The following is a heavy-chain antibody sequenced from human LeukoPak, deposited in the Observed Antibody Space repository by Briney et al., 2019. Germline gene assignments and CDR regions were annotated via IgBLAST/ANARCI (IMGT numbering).Heavy chain of an antibody. CDR3: ARGEILGYCSSTSCQDAFDI. Sequence: SETLSLTCTVSGVSISSSNSYWGWIRQPPGKGLEWIGSIYYSGNTYYNASLKSQVSISIDTSKNQFSLKLTSVTAAGTAVYYCARGEILGYCSSTSCQDAFDIWGQGTMVTVSS. D-gene: IGHD2-2*01. CDR1: GVSISSSNSY. V-gene: IGHV4-39*01. J-gene: IGHJ3*02. CDR2: IYYSGNT.